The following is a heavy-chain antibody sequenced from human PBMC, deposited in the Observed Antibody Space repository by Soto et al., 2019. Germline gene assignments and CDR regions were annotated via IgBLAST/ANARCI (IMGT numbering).Heavy chain of an antibody. CDR2: IKQDGSEK. Sequence: GGSLRLSCAASGFTFSSYWMSWVRQAPGKGLEWVANIKQDGSEKYYVDSVKGRFTISRDNAKNSLYLQMNSLRAEDTAVYYCARDQESSGSYYAFDIWGQGTMVTVSS. CDR3: ARDQESSGSYYAFDI. V-gene: IGHV3-7*01. D-gene: IGHD1-26*01. J-gene: IGHJ3*02. CDR1: GFTFSSYW.